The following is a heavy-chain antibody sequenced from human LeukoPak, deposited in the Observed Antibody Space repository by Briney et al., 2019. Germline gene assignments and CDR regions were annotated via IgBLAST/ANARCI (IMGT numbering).Heavy chain of an antibody. Sequence: GGSLRLTCAASGFTFDDYAMHWVPQAPGKGLECVSLISWDGGSTSYADSVKGRFTISRDNSKNSLYLQMNSLRTEDTALYYCAHQPSTSPGLYFDFWGQGTLVTVSS. J-gene: IGHJ4*02. CDR3: AHQPSTSPGLYFDF. CDR1: GFTFDDYA. V-gene: IGHV3-43*01. D-gene: IGHD2-2*01. CDR2: ISWDGGST.